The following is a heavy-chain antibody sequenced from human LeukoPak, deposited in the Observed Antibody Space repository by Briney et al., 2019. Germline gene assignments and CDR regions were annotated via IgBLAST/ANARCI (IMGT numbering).Heavy chain of an antibody. Sequence: SETLSLTCAVYGGSFSGYYWSWIRQPPGKGLEWIGEINHSGSTNYNPSLKSRVTISVDTSKNQFSLKLSSVTAADTAVYYCARHTPTVVPAESWFDPWGQGTLVTVSS. CDR1: GGSFSGYY. D-gene: IGHD2-2*01. V-gene: IGHV4-34*01. J-gene: IGHJ5*02. CDR2: INHSGST. CDR3: ARHTPTVVPAESWFDP.